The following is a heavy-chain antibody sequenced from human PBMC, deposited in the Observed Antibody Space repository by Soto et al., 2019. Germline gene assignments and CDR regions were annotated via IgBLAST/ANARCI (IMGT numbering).Heavy chain of an antibody. CDR2: INPMFGTA. CDR3: ARAEISGAPSAKYYRLDV. CDR1: GGTFRSSA. J-gene: IGHJ6*02. Sequence: SVKVSCKASGGTFRSSAISWVRQAPGRGLEWVGGINPMFGTANYAQRLELRVTITADESTSTVYMELIRLTPDDTAVYYCARAEISGAPSAKYYRLDVWGQGTTVTVSS. V-gene: IGHV1-69*13. D-gene: IGHD3-10*01.